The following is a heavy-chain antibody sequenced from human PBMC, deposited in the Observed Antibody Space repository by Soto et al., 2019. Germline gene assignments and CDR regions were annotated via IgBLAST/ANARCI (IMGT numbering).Heavy chain of an antibody. CDR3: ARRVRFLGYYYYGMDV. D-gene: IGHD3-3*01. CDR2: IDPSDSYT. CDR1: GYSFTSYW. V-gene: IGHV5-10-1*01. Sequence: GESLKISCKGSGYSFTSYWISWVRQMPGKGLEWMGRIDPSDSYTNYSPSFQGHVTISADKSISTAYLQWSSLKASDTAMYHCARRVRFLGYYYYGMDVWGQGTTVTVSS. J-gene: IGHJ6*02.